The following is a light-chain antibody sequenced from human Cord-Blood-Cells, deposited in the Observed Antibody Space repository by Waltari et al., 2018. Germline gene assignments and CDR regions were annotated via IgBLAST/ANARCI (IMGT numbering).Light chain of an antibody. CDR2: GAS. Sequence: EIVMTQSPATLSVSPGERATLSCRASQSVISNLAWYPQKPGQAPRLLIYGASTRATGIPARFSGNGSGTEFTLTISSLQSEDFAVYYCQQYNNWPPWTFGQGTKLEIK. CDR1: QSVISN. J-gene: IGKJ2*02. V-gene: IGKV3-15*01. CDR3: QQYNNWPPWT.